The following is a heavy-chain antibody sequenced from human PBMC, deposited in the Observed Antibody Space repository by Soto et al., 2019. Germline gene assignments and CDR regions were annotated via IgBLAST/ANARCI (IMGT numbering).Heavy chain of an antibody. J-gene: IGHJ4*02. CDR2: ISYDGSNK. Sequence: GSLRLSCAASGFTFSSYAMHWVRQAPGKGLEWVAVISYDGSNKYYADSVKGRFTISRDNSKNTLYLQMNSLRAEDTAVYYCARDGATGYSSSWYRPPEPHFAYRGQRTPVAVSS. CDR3: ARDGATGYSSSWYRPPEPHFAY. CDR1: GFTFSSYA. V-gene: IGHV3-30-3*01. D-gene: IGHD6-13*01.